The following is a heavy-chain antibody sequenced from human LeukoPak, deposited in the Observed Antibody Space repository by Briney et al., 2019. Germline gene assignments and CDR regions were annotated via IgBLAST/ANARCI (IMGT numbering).Heavy chain of an antibody. CDR1: GYTFTSYG. CDR3: ARESYYDFWITSYYFDY. CDR2: ISAYNGNT. J-gene: IGHJ4*02. Sequence: ASVKVSCKASGYTFTSYGISWVRQAPGQGLEWMGWISAYNGNTNYAQKFQGRVTITADESTSTAYMELSSLRSEDTAVYYCARESYYDFWITSYYFDYWGQGTLVTVSS. V-gene: IGHV1-18*01. D-gene: IGHD3-3*01.